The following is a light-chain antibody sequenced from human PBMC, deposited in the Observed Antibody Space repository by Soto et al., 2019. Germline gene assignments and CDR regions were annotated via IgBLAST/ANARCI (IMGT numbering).Light chain of an antibody. V-gene: IGKV3-20*01. CDR2: GAS. J-gene: IGKJ3*01. CDR1: QYINTR. Sequence: EIVLTQSPATLSSFPGGRVTLSCRASQYINTRLAWYQHRPGQAPRLLIYGASSRATGIPDRFSGSGSGTDFALTISRLEPEDFAVYYCQQYAESPLTFGPGTKVDIK. CDR3: QQYAESPLT.